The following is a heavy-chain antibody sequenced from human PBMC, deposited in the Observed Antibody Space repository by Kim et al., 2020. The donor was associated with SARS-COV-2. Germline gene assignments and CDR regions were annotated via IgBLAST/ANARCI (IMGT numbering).Heavy chain of an antibody. J-gene: IGHJ5*02. V-gene: IGHV4-59*01. Sequence: SETLSLTCTVSGGSISSYYWSWIRQPPGKGLEWIGYIYYSGSTNYNPSLKSRVTISVDTSKNQFSLKLSSVTAADTAVYYCAREARNWFDPWGQGTLVTVSS. CDR1: GGSISSYY. CDR3: AREARNWFDP. CDR2: IYYSGST.